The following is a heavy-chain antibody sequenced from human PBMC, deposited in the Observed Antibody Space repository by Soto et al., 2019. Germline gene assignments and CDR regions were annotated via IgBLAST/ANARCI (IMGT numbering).Heavy chain of an antibody. V-gene: IGHV4-34*01. J-gene: IGHJ6*02. D-gene: IGHD3-3*01. Sequence: SETLSLTCAVCGGSFSGYYWSWIRQPPGKGLEWIGEINHSGSTNYNPSLKSRVTISVDTSKNQFSLKLSSVTAADTAVYYCARGDVVSGYDFWSGYYRRSNYYYYYGMDVWGQGTTVTVSS. CDR3: ARGDVVSGYDFWSGYYRRSNYYYYYGMDV. CDR1: GGSFSGYY. CDR2: INHSGST.